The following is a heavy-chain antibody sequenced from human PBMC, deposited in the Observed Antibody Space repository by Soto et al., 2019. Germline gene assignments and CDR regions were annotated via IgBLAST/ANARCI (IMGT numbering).Heavy chain of an antibody. CDR2: IYPSGGEI. CDR3: VKGGWGDS. CDR1: GFNFSTYG. Sequence: EVQLLESGGGLVQPGESLRLSCAASGFNFSTYGMTWVRQAPGRGLEWVSAIYPSGGEIYYAAAVMGRFIISRDDSRGSVSLQMDSLRGEDTATYYCVKGGWGDSWGPGTLVTVSS. V-gene: IGHV3-23*01. D-gene: IGHD6-19*01. J-gene: IGHJ4*02.